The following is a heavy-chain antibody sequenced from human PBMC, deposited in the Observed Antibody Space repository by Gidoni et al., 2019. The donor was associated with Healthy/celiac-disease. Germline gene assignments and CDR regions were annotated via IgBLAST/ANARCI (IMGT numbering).Heavy chain of an antibody. Sequence: EVQLVESGGGLVKPGGSLRLSCAASGFTFSSYSMNWFRPAPGKGLGWVSSISSSSSYIYYADSVKGRFTISRDNAKNSLYLQMNSLRAEDTAVYYCARDGFRRRVGGIYNWFDPWGQGTLVTVSS. J-gene: IGHJ5*02. CDR2: ISSSSSYI. V-gene: IGHV3-21*06. D-gene: IGHD3-10*01. CDR3: ARDGFRRRVGGIYNWFDP. CDR1: GFTFSSYS.